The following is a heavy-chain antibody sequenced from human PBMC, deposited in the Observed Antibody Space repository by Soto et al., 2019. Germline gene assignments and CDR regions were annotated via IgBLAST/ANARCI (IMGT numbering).Heavy chain of an antibody. V-gene: IGHV4-30-4*01. CDR3: ARGRGYSYGLDP. CDR1: GDSIRSNNNY. CDR2: ISYSGTT. Sequence: SETLSLTCTVSGDSIRSNNNYWSWIRQPPGEGLEWIVFISYSGTTSYSPSLKSRVAISLDTSKNQFSLSLSSVTAADTAVYYCARGRGYSYGLDPWGQGTLVTVS. D-gene: IGHD5-18*01. J-gene: IGHJ5*02.